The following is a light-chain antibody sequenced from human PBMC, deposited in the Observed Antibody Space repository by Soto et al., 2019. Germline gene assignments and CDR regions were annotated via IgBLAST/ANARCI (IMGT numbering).Light chain of an antibody. CDR1: SSDVGGYNY. CDR3: SSYTSSSTYV. J-gene: IGLJ1*01. V-gene: IGLV2-14*03. CDR2: DVS. Sequence: QSALTQPASVSGSPGQSIAISCTGTSSDVGGYNYVSWYQHHPGKAPTVMIYDVSNRPSGVSDRFSGSKSGNTASLTISGLQADDEADHYCSSYTSSSTYVFGTGTKVTVL.